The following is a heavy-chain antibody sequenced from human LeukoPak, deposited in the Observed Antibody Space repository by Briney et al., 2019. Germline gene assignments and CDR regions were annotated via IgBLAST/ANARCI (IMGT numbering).Heavy chain of an antibody. V-gene: IGHV3-64D*06. D-gene: IGHD3-22*01. Sequence: AGGSLRLSCSASGFTFSSYAMHWVRQAPGKRLEYVSAITTSGGSTYYADSVKGRFTISRDNSKNTLYLQLSSLTVEDTAVYYCSGYYYWGQGPLVTVSS. CDR1: GFTFSSYA. CDR3: SGYYY. J-gene: IGHJ4*02. CDR2: ITTSGGST.